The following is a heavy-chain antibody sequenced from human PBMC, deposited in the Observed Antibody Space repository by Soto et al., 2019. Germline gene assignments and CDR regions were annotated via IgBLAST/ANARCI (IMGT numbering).Heavy chain of an antibody. CDR2: INYSGST. D-gene: IGHD2-8*01. V-gene: IGHV4-34*01. J-gene: IGHJ4*02. Sequence: PXATLSLTCAVYSGSFSGYYWNWIRQPPGKGLEWIGEINYSGSTNYNPSLKSRVTISVDTSKNQFSLKVSSVTAADTALYYCARGQHCTDGVCYTYDYWGQGTMVTV. CDR3: ARGQHCTDGVCYTYDY. CDR1: SGSFSGYY.